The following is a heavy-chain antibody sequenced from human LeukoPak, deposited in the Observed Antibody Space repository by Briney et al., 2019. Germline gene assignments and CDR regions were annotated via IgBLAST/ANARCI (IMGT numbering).Heavy chain of an antibody. CDR1: GFTFTSYA. Sequence: PGGSLRLSCAASGFTFTSYAMSWVRQAPGKGLEWVSSISGSGGSTYYVDSVKGRFTISRDNSKNTVYLQMNSLRAEDTAVYYCAKGVDYYYFDYWGQGTLVTDSS. CDR2: ISGSGGST. CDR3: AKGVDYYYFDY. V-gene: IGHV3-23*01. J-gene: IGHJ4*02. D-gene: IGHD3-16*01.